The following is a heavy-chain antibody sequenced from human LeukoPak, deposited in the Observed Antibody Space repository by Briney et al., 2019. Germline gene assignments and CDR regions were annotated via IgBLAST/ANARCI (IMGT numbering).Heavy chain of an antibody. D-gene: IGHD2-21*01. Sequence: ASVKVSCKASGYTFTSYYMHWVRQAPGQGLEWMGIINPSGGSTSYAQKFQGRVTMTRDTSTSTVYMELSSLRYEDTAVYYCARDRHIVVVIATEDAFDIWGQGTMVTVSS. CDR3: ARDRHIVVVIATEDAFDI. CDR1: GYTFTSYY. V-gene: IGHV1-46*03. CDR2: INPSGGST. J-gene: IGHJ3*02.